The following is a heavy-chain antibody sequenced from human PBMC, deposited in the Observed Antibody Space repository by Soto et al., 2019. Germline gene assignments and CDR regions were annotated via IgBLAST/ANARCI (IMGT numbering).Heavy chain of an antibody. CDR1: GYTFTGYY. CDR3: ARVPLYYYDSSGYYDY. CDR2: INPNSGGT. D-gene: IGHD3-22*01. V-gene: IGHV1-2*04. J-gene: IGHJ4*02. Sequence: ASVKVSCKASGYTFTGYYMHWVRQAPGQGPEWMGWINPNSGGTNYAQKFQGWVTMTRDTSISTAYMELSRLRSDDTAVYYCARVPLYYYDSSGYYDYWGQGTLVTVSS.